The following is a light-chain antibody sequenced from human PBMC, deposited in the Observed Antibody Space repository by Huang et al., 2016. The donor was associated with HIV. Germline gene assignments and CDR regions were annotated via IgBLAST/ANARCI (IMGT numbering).Light chain of an antibody. Sequence: DIQMTQSPSTLSASVGDRITITCRASQTINRRLAWYQQKPGKAPKVLIFDASSLESGVPPRFSGSGSETEFTLTISNLQPDNFATYYCQQYESYPYTFGQGTKLQIK. CDR2: DAS. CDR3: QQYESYPYT. J-gene: IGKJ2*01. V-gene: IGKV1-5*01. CDR1: QTINRR.